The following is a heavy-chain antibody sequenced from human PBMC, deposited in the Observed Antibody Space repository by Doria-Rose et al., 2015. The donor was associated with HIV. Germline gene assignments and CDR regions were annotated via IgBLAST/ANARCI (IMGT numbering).Heavy chain of an antibody. CDR1: GFSFESYA. CDR2: ISWDSGAK. D-gene: IGHD3-3*01. J-gene: IGHJ6*03. Sequence: EVQLVQSGGCLVQPGRSLRLSCVGSGFSFESYAMHWVRLAPGKGLEWVAGISWDSGAKGNADSVEGRFTISRDNVKKSVYLEMRSLRPEDTAFYYRAKAPIIGPKYYFYMDVWGKGTSVTVSS. V-gene: IGHV3-9*01. CDR3: AKAPIIGPKYYFYMDV.